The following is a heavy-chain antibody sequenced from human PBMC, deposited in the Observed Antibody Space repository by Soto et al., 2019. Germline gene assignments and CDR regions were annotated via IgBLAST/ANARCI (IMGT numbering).Heavy chain of an antibody. CDR1: GFTCSSYG. J-gene: IGHJ4*02. CDR2: IWYDGSNK. V-gene: IGHV3-33*01. Sequence: QVQLVESGGGVVQPGRSLRLSCAASGFTCSSYGMHWVRQAPGKRLEWVALIWYDGSNKYSADSVKGRFTSSRDNSMNTLSLQMNSLRAEDTALYYCATDGGGRSPEYWGQGTLVTVSS. CDR3: ATDGGGRSPEY. D-gene: IGHD1-26*01.